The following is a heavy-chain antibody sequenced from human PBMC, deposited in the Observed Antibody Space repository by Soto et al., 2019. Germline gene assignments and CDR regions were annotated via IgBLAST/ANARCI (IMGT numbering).Heavy chain of an antibody. D-gene: IGHD1-26*01. CDR2: IIPIFGTA. CDR3: ARDGGRHSGGIDY. CDR1: GGTFSSYS. Sequence: QVQLVQSGAEVKKPGSSVQVSCKASGGTFSSYSINWLRQAPGQGLEWMGEIIPIFGTANYAQKFQGRVTITADESTSTAYMELSSLRSEDTAVYYCARDGGRHSGGIDYWGQGTLVTVSS. J-gene: IGHJ4*02. V-gene: IGHV1-69*01.